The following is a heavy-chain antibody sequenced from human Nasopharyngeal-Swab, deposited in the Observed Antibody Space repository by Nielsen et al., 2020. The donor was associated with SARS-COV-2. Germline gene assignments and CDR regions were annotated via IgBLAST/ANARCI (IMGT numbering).Heavy chain of an antibody. CDR1: GYTFTSYD. CDR2: MNPNSGNT. V-gene: IGHV1-8*01. J-gene: IGHJ6*02. CDR3: ARSRVAKDYYYYYGMDV. Sequence: ASVKVSCKASGYTFTSYDINWVRRATGQGLEWMGWMNPNSGNTGYAQKFQGRVTMTRNTSISTAYMELSSLRSEDTAVYYCARSRVAKDYYYYYGMDVWGQGTTVTVSS.